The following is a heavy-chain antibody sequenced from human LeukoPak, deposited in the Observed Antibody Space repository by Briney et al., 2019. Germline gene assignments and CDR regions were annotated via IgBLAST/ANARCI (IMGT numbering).Heavy chain of an antibody. D-gene: IGHD6-19*01. CDR1: GFTFSSYG. J-gene: IGHJ4*02. Sequence: GGSLRLSCAASGFTFSSYGMHWVRQAPGKGLEWVAFIRYDGSNKYYADSVKGRFTISRDNSKNTLYLQINSLRAEDTAVYYCAKDVNIAVAGFFDYWGQGTLVTVSS. CDR3: AKDVNIAVAGFFDY. V-gene: IGHV3-30*02. CDR2: IRYDGSNK.